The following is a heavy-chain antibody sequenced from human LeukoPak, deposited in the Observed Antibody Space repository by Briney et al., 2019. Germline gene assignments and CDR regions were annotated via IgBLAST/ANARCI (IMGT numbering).Heavy chain of an antibody. Sequence: QPGGSLRLSCAASGFTFSNYAMNWVRQAPGKGLEWETVIWYDGSNRYYADSVKGRISISRDTSEKMVSLQINNAKVEDTAIYYCARGTGAKRYYFDLWGQGILVTVSS. CDR2: IWYDGSNR. J-gene: IGHJ4*02. CDR3: ARGTGAKRYYFDL. V-gene: IGHV3-33*08. CDR1: GFTFSNYA.